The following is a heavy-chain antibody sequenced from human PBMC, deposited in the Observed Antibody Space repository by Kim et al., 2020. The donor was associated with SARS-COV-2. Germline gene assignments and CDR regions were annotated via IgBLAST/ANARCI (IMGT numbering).Heavy chain of an antibody. D-gene: IGHD6-6*01. J-gene: IGHJ4*02. Sequence: GGSLRLSCAASGFTFDDYAMHWVRQAPGKGLEWVSGISWNSGSIGYADSVKGRFTISRDNAKNSLYLQMNSLRAEDTALYYCAKGLSIAAPLDYWGQGTLVTVSS. CDR1: GFTFDDYA. CDR3: AKGLSIAAPLDY. CDR2: ISWNSGSI. V-gene: IGHV3-9*01.